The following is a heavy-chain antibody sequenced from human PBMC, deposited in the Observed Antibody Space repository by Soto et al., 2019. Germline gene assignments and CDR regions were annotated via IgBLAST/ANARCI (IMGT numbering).Heavy chain of an antibody. CDR2: IIPIFGTA. CDR1: GGTFSSYA. Sequence: QVQLVQSGAEVKKPGSSVKVSCKASGGTFSSYAISWVRQAPGQGLEWMGGIIPIFGTANYAQKFQGRVTITADESTSTAYMELSSLRSEDTAVYYCAMSRATAMTYYYYGMDVWGQGTTVTVSS. V-gene: IGHV1-69*01. D-gene: IGHD5-18*01. J-gene: IGHJ6*02. CDR3: AMSRATAMTYYYYGMDV.